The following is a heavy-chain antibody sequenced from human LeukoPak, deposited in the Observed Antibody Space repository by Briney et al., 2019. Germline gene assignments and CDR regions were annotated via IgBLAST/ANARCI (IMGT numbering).Heavy chain of an antibody. V-gene: IGHV4-59*01. D-gene: IGHD6-13*01. Sequence: SETLSLTCTVSGRSISVYYWRWIRQPPGKGLECSRYIYYSASTNYNPPLKSRVTISVDTSKHQFSLKLSSVTAADTAVYYCARDRYSSDYWGQGTLVTVSS. CDR1: GRSISVYY. J-gene: IGHJ4*02. CDR3: ARDRYSSDY. CDR2: IYYSAST.